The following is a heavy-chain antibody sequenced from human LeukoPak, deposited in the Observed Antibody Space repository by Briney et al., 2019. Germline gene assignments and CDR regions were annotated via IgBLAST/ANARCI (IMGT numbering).Heavy chain of an antibody. V-gene: IGHV4-61*09. J-gene: IGHJ6*04. CDR3: ARCMSELDYGDYAYYYHMDV. D-gene: IGHD4-17*01. Sequence: SETLSLTYTVSGDSLTSGSRYWSWIRQPAGKGLEWIAHFYGSTRTSYNPSLESRVTISGDTAKTQFSLKLDSVPAADTAVYFCARCMSELDYGDYAYYYHMDVWGKGTTVTVSS. CDR2: FYGSTRT. CDR1: GDSLTSGSRY.